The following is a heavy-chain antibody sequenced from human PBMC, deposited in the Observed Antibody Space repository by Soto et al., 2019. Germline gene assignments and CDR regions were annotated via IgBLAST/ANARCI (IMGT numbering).Heavy chain of an antibody. V-gene: IGHV3-21*01. CDR1: GFTFSSYG. Sequence: EVQLVESGGGLVKPGGSLRLSCAASGFTFSSYGMNWVRQAPGKGLEWVSSISSSSSYIYYADSVKGRFTISRDNAKNSLYLQMNSLRAEDTAVYYCARDPESSGGGDYWGQGTLVTVSS. J-gene: IGHJ4*02. CDR3: ARDPESSGGGDY. CDR2: ISSSSSYI.